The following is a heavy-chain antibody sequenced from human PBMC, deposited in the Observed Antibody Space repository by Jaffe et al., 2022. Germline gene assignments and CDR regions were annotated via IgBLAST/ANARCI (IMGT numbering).Heavy chain of an antibody. Sequence: QVQLVESGGGVVQPGGSLRLSCAASGFTFSSYGMHWVRQAPGKGLEWVAFIRYDGSNKYYADSVKGRFTISRDNSKNTLYLQMNSLRAEDTAVYYCAKDLLVATISGFDYWGQGTLVTVSS. CDR3: AKDLLVATISGFDY. J-gene: IGHJ4*02. CDR1: GFTFSSYG. CDR2: IRYDGSNK. V-gene: IGHV3-30*02. D-gene: IGHD5-12*01.